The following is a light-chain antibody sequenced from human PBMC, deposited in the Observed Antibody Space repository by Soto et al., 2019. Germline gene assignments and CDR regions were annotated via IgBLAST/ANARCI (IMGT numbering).Light chain of an antibody. CDR2: DVN. J-gene: IGLJ1*01. Sequence: QSVLTQPASVSGSPGQSITISCTGTSSDVGGYNYVSWYQHNPGKAPKLMMYDVNNRPSGVSNRFSGSKSGNAASLTISGLQAEDEADYFCKSYTSSSTYVFGTGTK. CDR1: SSDVGGYNY. CDR3: KSYTSSSTYV. V-gene: IGLV2-14*03.